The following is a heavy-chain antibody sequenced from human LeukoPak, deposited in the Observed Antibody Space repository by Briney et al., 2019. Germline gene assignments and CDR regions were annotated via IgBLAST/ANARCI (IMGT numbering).Heavy chain of an antibody. CDR2: IYHSGST. D-gene: IGHD5-24*01. CDR1: GYSISSGYY. J-gene: IGHJ3*02. CDR3: ARKATRVEMATITRESAFDI. Sequence: PSETLSLTCTVSGYSISSGYYWGWIRQPPGKGLEWIGSIYHSGSTYYNPSLKSRVTISVDTSKNQFSLKLSSVTAADTAVYYCARKATRVEMATITRESAFDIWGQGTMVTVSS. V-gene: IGHV4-38-2*02.